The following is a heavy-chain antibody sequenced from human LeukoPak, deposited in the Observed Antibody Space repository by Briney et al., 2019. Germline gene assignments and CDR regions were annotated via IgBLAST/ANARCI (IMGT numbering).Heavy chain of an antibody. Sequence: ASVKVSCKASGYSFTKYFIHWVRQAPGQGLEWMGVINPSDGTTGDAQRFQGRVTMTRDTSTSTVYMELSSLRSEDTAVYYCAGGYAGWDYWGQGTLVTVSS. CDR2: INPSDGTT. V-gene: IGHV1-46*01. D-gene: IGHD5-12*01. CDR3: AGGYAGWDY. CDR1: GYSFTKYF. J-gene: IGHJ4*02.